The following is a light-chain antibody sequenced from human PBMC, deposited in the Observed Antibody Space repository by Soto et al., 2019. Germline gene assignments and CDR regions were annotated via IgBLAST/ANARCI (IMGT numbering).Light chain of an antibody. Sequence: EIVLTQSPGTLSLAPGERATLSCRASQNVANYLDWYQQKPGQAPRLLIYESSNRATGIPDRFSGSGSGTDFTLTISRLEPEDFAVYYCQQYGSSGTFGQGTKVDIK. J-gene: IGKJ1*01. V-gene: IGKV3-20*01. CDR2: ESS. CDR1: QNVANY. CDR3: QQYGSSGT.